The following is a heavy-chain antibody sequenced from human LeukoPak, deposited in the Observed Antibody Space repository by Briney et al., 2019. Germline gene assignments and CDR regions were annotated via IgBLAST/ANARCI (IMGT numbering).Heavy chain of an antibody. D-gene: IGHD2-2*01. J-gene: IGHJ6*03. CDR1: GGSISSYY. CDR3: ARTTEGYCRSTSYSWCYYYHMDV. CDR2: IYYSGST. V-gene: IGHV4-59*01. Sequence: SETLSLTCTVSGGSISSYYWSWIRQPPGKGLEWIGYIYYSGSTNYNPSLKSRVTISVDTSKNHFSLKLGSVTAADTAVYYCARTTEGYCRSTSYSWCYYYHMDVWGEGTTVTVSS.